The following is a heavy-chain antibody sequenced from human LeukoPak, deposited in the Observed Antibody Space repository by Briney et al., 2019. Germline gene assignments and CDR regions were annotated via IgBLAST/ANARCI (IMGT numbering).Heavy chain of an antibody. V-gene: IGHV1-2*02. CDR3: ARDGVITFGGVIVTNWFDP. D-gene: IGHD3-16*02. Sequence: ASVKVSCKASGYTFTGYYMHWVRQAPGQGLEWMGWINPNSGGTNYAQKFQGRATITRDTSISTAYMELSRLRSDDTAVYYCARDGVITFGGVIVTNWFDPWGQGTLVTVSS. CDR1: GYTFTGYY. J-gene: IGHJ5*02. CDR2: INPNSGGT.